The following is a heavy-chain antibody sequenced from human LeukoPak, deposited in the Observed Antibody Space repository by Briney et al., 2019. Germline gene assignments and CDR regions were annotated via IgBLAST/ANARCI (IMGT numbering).Heavy chain of an antibody. CDR1: GFTCSNYW. V-gene: IGHV3-7*01. Sequence: GGSLRLSCAASGFTCSNYWMNWVRQAPGKGLEWVASIGQDGSENYYVDSVKGRFTISRDNAKNSLYLQMNSLRVEDTAVYYCARGGGWYFDYWGQGALITASS. D-gene: IGHD6-19*01. CDR3: ARGGGWYFDY. J-gene: IGHJ4*02. CDR2: IGQDGSEN.